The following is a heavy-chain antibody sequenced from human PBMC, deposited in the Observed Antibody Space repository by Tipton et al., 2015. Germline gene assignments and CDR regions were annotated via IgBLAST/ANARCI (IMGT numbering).Heavy chain of an antibody. V-gene: IGHV4-61*01. Sequence: LRLSCTVSGGSVNSANYCWSWIRQPPGKGLEWIGYISYSGSTHYNPSFKSRVAISVDTSKNQFSLTLNSVTAADTAVYYCARDLEHGMDVWGQGTTVTVSS. D-gene: IGHD5-24*01. J-gene: IGHJ6*02. CDR2: ISYSGST. CDR3: ARDLEHGMDV. CDR1: GGSVNSANYC.